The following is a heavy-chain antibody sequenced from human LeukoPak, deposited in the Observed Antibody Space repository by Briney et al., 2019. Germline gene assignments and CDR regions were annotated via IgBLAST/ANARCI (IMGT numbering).Heavy chain of an antibody. CDR3: ARRVNIVVVTTSAPTDAFDI. J-gene: IGHJ3*02. D-gene: IGHD2-21*02. Sequence: PSETLSLTCAVYGGSFSGYYWSWIRQPPGKGLEWIGYIYHSGNTYYNPSLKSRVTISVDRSRNQFSLKLSSVTAADTAVYYCARRVNIVVVTTSAPTDAFDIWGQGTMVTVSS. CDR1: GGSFSGYY. V-gene: IGHV4-30-2*01. CDR2: IYHSGNT.